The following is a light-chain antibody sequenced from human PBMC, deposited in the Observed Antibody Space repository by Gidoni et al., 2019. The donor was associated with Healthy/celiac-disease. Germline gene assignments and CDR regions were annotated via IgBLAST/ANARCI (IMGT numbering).Light chain of an antibody. CDR2: AAS. CDR3: QQSYSTPLT. V-gene: IGKV1-39*01. Sequence: DLPIPQSPSSLSASVGDRVTITCRASQSISSYLNWCQQKPGKAPKLLIYAASSLQSGVPSRFSGSGSGTAVTLTISRLKPEDYATYYGQQSYSTPLTFGVGTKVEIK. J-gene: IGKJ4*02. CDR1: QSISSY.